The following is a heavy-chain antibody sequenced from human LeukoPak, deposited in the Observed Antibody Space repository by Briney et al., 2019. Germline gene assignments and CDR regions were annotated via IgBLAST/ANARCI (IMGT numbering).Heavy chain of an antibody. CDR1: GFTFSSYT. J-gene: IGHJ5*02. CDR2: ISFDGSNK. CDR3: AREELGSSLGFDP. V-gene: IGHV3-30-3*01. Sequence: PGGSLRLSCAASGFTFSSYTIHWVRQPPGKGLEWVAVISFDGSNKYYADSVKGRFTISTDNSKNTLYLQMNSLRAEDTAVYYCAREELGSSLGFDPWGQGTLVTVSS. D-gene: IGHD3-16*01.